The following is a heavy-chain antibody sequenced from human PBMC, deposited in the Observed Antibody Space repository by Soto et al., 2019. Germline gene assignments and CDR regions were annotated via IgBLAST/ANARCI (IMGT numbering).Heavy chain of an antibody. CDR3: ARYGYSSSWVFDY. D-gene: IGHD6-13*01. CDR1: GGTFSSYA. V-gene: IGHV1-69*13. J-gene: IGHJ4*02. CDR2: IIPIFGTA. Sequence: SVKVSCKASGGTFSSYAISWVRQAPGQGLEWMGGIIPIFGTANYAQKFQGRVTITADESTSTAYMELSSLRSEDTAVYYCARYGYSSSWVFDYWGQGTLVTVSS.